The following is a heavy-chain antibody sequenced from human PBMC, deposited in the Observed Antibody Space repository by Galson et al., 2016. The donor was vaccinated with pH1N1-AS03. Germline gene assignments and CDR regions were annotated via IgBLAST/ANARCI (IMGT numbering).Heavy chain of an antibody. CDR1: GYTFTNYF. Sequence: SVKVSCKASGYTFTNYFMHWVRQAPGQGLEWMGVINPSGGTTRYAQKFQGRVTMTRDTSTSTVYMELRRLRSEDTAVYYCARSPAEMATISFSYWGQGTLVTLSS. CDR2: INPSGGTT. D-gene: IGHD5-24*01. CDR3: ARSPAEMATISFSY. V-gene: IGHV1-46*01. J-gene: IGHJ4*02.